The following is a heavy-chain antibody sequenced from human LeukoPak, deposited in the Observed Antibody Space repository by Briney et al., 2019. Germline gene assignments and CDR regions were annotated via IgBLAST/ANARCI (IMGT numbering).Heavy chain of an antibody. CDR1: GYTFTGYY. CDR2: INPNSGGT. Sequence: ASVKVSCKASGYTFTGYYMHWVRQAPGQGLEWMGWINPNSGGTNYAQKFQGRVTMTSDTSISTAYMELSGLRSDDTAVYYCATETADLPTNDVFDIWGQGTMVTVSS. CDR3: ATETADLPTNDVFDI. V-gene: IGHV1-2*02. D-gene: IGHD5-24*01. J-gene: IGHJ3*02.